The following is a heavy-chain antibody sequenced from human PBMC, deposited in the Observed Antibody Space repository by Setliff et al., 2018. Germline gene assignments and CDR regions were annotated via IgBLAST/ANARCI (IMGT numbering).Heavy chain of an antibody. V-gene: IGHV3-7*01. Sequence: GGSLRLSCAGSGFSFSIFWMSWVRQAPGKGLEWVATIKQDGSEKFYVDSVKGRFTISRDNAKNTLYLQMNSLRAEDTAVYYCARSPRPPTSLDYVDVWGDGTMVTVSS. CDR3: ARSPRPPTSLDYVDV. CDR1: GFSFSIFW. CDR2: IKQDGSEK. D-gene: IGHD2-2*01. J-gene: IGHJ6*03.